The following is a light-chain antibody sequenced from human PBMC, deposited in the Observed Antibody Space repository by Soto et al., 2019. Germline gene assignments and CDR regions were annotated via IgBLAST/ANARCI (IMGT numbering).Light chain of an antibody. CDR3: QQSNNWPLWT. CDR2: GAS. Sequence: EIVLTQSPATLSLSPGERATLYCRASQSVGNNLAWYQQRPGQPPRLLIYGASTRDTGVPTRFSGSGSGTEFTLTITSLQSEDFAVYYCQQSNNWPLWTVGPVTKVEIK. CDR1: QSVGNN. V-gene: IGKV3D-15*01. J-gene: IGKJ1*01.